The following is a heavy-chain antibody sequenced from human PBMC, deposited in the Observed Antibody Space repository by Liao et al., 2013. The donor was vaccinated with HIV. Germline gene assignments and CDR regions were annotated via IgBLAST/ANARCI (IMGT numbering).Heavy chain of an antibody. D-gene: IGHD2-21*01. J-gene: IGHJ3*02. Sequence: QVQLQQWGAGLLKPSETLSLTCAVYGGSFSGYYWSWIRQPPGKGLEWIGEINHSGSTYYNSSLKSRVTISVDTSKNQFSLKLSSVTAADTAFYYCAREDRWGLAFDIWGQGTTVTVSS. V-gene: IGHV4-34*01. CDR1: GGSFSGYY. CDR2: INHSGST. CDR3: AREDRWGLAFDI.